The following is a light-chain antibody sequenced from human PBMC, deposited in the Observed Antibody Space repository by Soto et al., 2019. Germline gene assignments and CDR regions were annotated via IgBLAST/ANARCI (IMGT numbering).Light chain of an antibody. V-gene: IGKV1-39*01. J-gene: IGKJ1*01. CDR1: QSITSY. Sequence: DIQMTQSPSSLSASVGDRVTITCRASQSITSYLNWYQQKPGKAPQLLIYAASSWQSGVPSRFSGSGSGTDFTLTISSLQPEDFATYFCQQSYTTPWTFGQGTKVEVK. CDR2: AAS. CDR3: QQSYTTPWT.